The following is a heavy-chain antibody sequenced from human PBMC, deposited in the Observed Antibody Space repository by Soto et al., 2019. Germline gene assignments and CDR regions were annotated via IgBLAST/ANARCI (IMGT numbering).Heavy chain of an antibody. D-gene: IGHD1-26*01. V-gene: IGHV1-46*01. CDR2: INPSGDST. J-gene: IGHJ4*02. Sequence: GASVKVSCKASGYTFTSYYIHWVRQAPGQGLEWMGTINPSGDSTTYAQKFQGRVTMTRDTSTSTVYMELGGLRSEDTAVYYCARDWELGYWGQGTLVTVSS. CDR1: GYTFTSYY. CDR3: ARDWELGY.